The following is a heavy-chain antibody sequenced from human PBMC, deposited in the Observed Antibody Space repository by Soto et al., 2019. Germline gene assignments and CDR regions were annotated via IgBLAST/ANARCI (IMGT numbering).Heavy chain of an antibody. J-gene: IGHJ4*02. CDR2: IYWDDGK. CDR1: GFSLSTSGMG. CDR3: AHIGAKVTTWGY. D-gene: IGHD4-17*01. Sequence: QITLKESGPTLVKPTQTLPLTCTFSGFSLSTSGMGVGWIRPPPVKALEWLALIYWDDGKRYSPPLKSRLTIPKDTAKNRVVLTMTNMEPVDTATDYCAHIGAKVTTWGYWGQGTLVIVSS. V-gene: IGHV2-5*02.